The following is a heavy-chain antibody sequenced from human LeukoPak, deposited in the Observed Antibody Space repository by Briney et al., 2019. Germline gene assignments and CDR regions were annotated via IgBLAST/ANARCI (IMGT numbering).Heavy chain of an antibody. CDR2: ISAYNGNT. CDR1: SYTFSGYG. D-gene: IGHD3-10*01. CDR3: ARDTGGDRWKRVLLWSNWFDP. Sequence: GASVKVSCKASSYTFSGYGISWVRQAPGQGLEWMGWISAYNGNTNYAQKLQGRVTMTTDTSTSTAYMELRSLNSDDTAVYYCARDTGGDRWKRVLLWSNWFDPWGQGTLVTLSS. V-gene: IGHV1-18*01. J-gene: IGHJ5*02.